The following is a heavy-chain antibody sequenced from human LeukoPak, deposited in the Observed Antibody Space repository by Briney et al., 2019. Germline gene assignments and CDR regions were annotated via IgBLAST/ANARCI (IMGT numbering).Heavy chain of an antibody. Sequence: GGSLRLSCAASGLSFSSYSINWVRQAPGKGLEWVSYISGDGNAKHYTDSVKGRFTISRDNAKNALYLQMNSLRAEDTAVYFCARDYVYAFDYWGQGTLFTVSS. CDR2: ISGDGNAK. CDR1: GLSFSSYS. CDR3: ARDYVYAFDY. D-gene: IGHD2/OR15-2a*01. J-gene: IGHJ4*02. V-gene: IGHV3-48*01.